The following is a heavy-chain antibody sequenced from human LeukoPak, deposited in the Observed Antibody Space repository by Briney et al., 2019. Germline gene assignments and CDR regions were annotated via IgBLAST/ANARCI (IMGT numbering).Heavy chain of an antibody. Sequence: GGSLRLSCAASGFTFSSYAMSWVRQAPGKGLEWVSAISGSGGSTYYADSVKGRFTISRDNSKNTLYLQMNSLRAEDTAVCYCAKPEYSSSWSVNWFDPWGQGTLVTVSS. CDR2: ISGSGGST. V-gene: IGHV3-23*01. J-gene: IGHJ5*02. CDR1: GFTFSSYA. CDR3: AKPEYSSSWSVNWFDP. D-gene: IGHD6-13*01.